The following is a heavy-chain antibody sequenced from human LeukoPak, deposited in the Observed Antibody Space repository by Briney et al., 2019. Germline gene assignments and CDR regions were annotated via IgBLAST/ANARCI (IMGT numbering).Heavy chain of an antibody. Sequence: PGGSLRLSCAASGFTFSTYGIHWVRRAPGKGLEWVGLLSSGGINKHYADSVKGRFIISRDNSMNTLYLQMNSLGVEDTAVYYCARDHAGSGRAFDYWGQGTLVTVSS. V-gene: IGHV3-30*03. D-gene: IGHD2-15*01. CDR3: ARDHAGSGRAFDY. CDR2: LSSGGINK. CDR1: GFTFSTYG. J-gene: IGHJ4*02.